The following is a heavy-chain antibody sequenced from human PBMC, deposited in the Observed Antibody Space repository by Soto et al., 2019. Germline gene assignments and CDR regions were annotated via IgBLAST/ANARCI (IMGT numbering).Heavy chain of an antibody. Sequence: VQLVESGGGLVQPGGSLRLSCAASGFAFGSYWMHWVRQAPGKGLVWVSRISQDGAIATQADSVKGRFTISRDNAKNTLFLQMNSLRADEPAVYFCLRDQRHWNEFADQWGQGTLVTVSS. D-gene: IGHD1-1*01. CDR1: GFAFGSYW. V-gene: IGHV3-74*01. CDR3: LRDQRHWNEFADQ. J-gene: IGHJ4*02. CDR2: ISQDGAIA.